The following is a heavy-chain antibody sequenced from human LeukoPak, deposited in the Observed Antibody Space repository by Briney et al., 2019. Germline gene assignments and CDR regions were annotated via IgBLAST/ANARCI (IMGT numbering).Heavy chain of an antibody. D-gene: IGHD5-24*01. Sequence: ASVKVSCKACVYTFTSNYMHWVRQVPGQGPEWMGVISPSGGSTTYAQKFQGRVTLTRDMSTSTDYLELSSPRSEDTAVYYCARDNSVRDEAWWFNPWGQGTLVTVSS. CDR3: ARDNSVRDEAWWFNP. J-gene: IGHJ5*02. CDR1: VYTFTSNY. V-gene: IGHV1-46*01. CDR2: ISPSGGST.